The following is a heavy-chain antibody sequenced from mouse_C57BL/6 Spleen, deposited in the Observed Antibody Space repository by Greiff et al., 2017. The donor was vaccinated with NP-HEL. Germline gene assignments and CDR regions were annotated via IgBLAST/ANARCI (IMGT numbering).Heavy chain of an antibody. J-gene: IGHJ4*01. V-gene: IGHV2-2*01. CDR2: IWSGGGT. CDR3: ARNGYYGSSYTAVDY. D-gene: IGHD1-1*01. CDR1: GFSLTSYG. Sequence: QVQLQQSGPGLVQPSQSLSITCTVSGFSLTSYGVHWVRQSPGKGLEWLGVIWSGGGTDYNAAFIYRLSISKDNSKSQVFFKMNSLQADDTAIYYCARNGYYGSSYTAVDYWGQGTSVTVSS.